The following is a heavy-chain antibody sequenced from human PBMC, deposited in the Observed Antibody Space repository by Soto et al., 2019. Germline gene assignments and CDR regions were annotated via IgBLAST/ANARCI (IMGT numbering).Heavy chain of an antibody. Sequence: DVQLVESGGGLVQPGGSLRLSCTVSGFTFSNYTMDWVRQAPEKGLEWVSSISSGSNYIYYADSVKGRFTISRDNAKNSLYLQMNSLRAEDTAVFYCARGIYCTLDICYTGYYYMDVWGKGTTVTVSS. D-gene: IGHD2-2*02. CDR2: ISSGSNYI. CDR3: ARGIYCTLDICYTGYYYMDV. CDR1: GFTFSNYT. J-gene: IGHJ6*03. V-gene: IGHV3-21*01.